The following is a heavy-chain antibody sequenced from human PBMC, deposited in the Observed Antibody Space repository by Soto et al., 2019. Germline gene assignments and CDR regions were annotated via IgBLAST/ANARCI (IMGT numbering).Heavy chain of an antibody. D-gene: IGHD2-8*01. V-gene: IGHV5-10-1*01. Sequence: GESLKISCEASGYMFPIYHISWVRQMPGKGLEWVGKIDPSDSRTMYRPSSRARITISVDKSINTAYLEWGRLKASDTAMYYCARHDSNGDFDSWVQGTQVTVSS. CDR2: IDPSDSRT. CDR3: ARHDSNGDFDS. J-gene: IGHJ4*02. CDR1: GYMFPIYH.